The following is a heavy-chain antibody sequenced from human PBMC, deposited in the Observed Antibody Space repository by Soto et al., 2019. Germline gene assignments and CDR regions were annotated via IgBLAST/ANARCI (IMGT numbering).Heavy chain of an antibody. CDR2: ISGSGGST. V-gene: IGHV3-23*01. J-gene: IGHJ4*02. CDR1: GVNSRDHG. D-gene: IGHD5-12*01. CDR3: AKDREATIPD. Sequence: GLQRHPCGAAGVNSRDHGVSWIRQAPGKGLEWVSAISGSGGSTYYADCVKGRFTISRDNSKNTLYLQMNSLRAEDSAVYYGAKDREATIPDLGQGTLVTVS.